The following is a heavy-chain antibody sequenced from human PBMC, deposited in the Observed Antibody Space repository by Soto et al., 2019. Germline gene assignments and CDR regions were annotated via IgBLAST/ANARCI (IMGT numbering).Heavy chain of an antibody. D-gene: IGHD6-13*01. CDR2: IYYSGST. Sequence: PSETLSPTCTVSGGYTSRYYWSWIRQPPGKGLEWIGYIYYSGSTNYNPSLKSRVTISVDTSKNQFSLKLSSVTAADTAVYYCARDVGRVAAARGHFDYWGQGTLVTVSS. CDR1: GGYTSRYY. V-gene: IGHV4-59*01. J-gene: IGHJ4*02. CDR3: ARDVGRVAAARGHFDY.